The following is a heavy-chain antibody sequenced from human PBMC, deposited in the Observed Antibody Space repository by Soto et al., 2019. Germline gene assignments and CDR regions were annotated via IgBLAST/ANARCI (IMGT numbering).Heavy chain of an antibody. CDR3: ARDLGNATIFGVAYYFDY. CDR1: GGTFSSYT. Sequence: ASVKVSCKASGGTFSSYTISWVRQAPGQGLEWMGRIIPILGIANYAQKFQGRVTITADKSTSTAYMELSSLRSEDTAVYYCARDLGNATIFGVAYYFDYWGQGTLVTVSS. J-gene: IGHJ4*02. CDR2: IIPILGIA. V-gene: IGHV1-69*04. D-gene: IGHD3-3*01.